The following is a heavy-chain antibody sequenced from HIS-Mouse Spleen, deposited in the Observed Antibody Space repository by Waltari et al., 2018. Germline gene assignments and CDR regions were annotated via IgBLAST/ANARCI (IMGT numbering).Heavy chain of an antibody. CDR2: IYYSGST. J-gene: IGHJ2*01. Sequence: QLQLQESGPGLVKPSETLSLTCTVSGGSISSSSYYWGGIRQPPGKGLEWIGSIYYSGSTYYNPSLKSRVTISVDTSKNQFSLKLSSVTAADTAVYYCAREIPYSSSWYDWYFDLWAVAPWSLSPQ. CDR1: GGSISSSSYY. V-gene: IGHV4-39*07. CDR3: AREIPYSSSWYDWYFDL. D-gene: IGHD6-13*01.